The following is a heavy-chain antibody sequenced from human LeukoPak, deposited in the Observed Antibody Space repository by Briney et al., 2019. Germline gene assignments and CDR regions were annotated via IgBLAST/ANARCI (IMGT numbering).Heavy chain of an antibody. CDR1: GFTFSNYW. Sequence: GGSLRLSCAASGFTFSNYWMHWVRQAPGKGLVWVSRINSDGSSTTYADSVKGRFTISRDNAKNTLYLQMNSLRAEDTAVYSCARGPQALTSLYAFDVWGQGTVVTVSS. CDR3: ARGPQALTSLYAFDV. J-gene: IGHJ3*01. CDR2: INSDGSST. V-gene: IGHV3-74*01.